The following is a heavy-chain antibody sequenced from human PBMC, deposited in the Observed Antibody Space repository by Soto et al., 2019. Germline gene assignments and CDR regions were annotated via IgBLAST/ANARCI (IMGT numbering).Heavy chain of an antibody. V-gene: IGHV3-13*01. CDR2: IGTNADT. D-gene: IGHD3-3*01. CDR3: ARGRPFWSDFYIDH. J-gene: IGHJ1*01. Sequence: EVQLVESGGVMIQRGGSLRLSCEASGFRFSDYDMHWVRQHPGKGLEWVSGIGTNADTHYSDSVTGRFTISRENDKNSLFLQMTSLKADDTAVYFCARGRPFWSDFYIDHWGQGTRVTVPS. CDR1: GFRFSDYD.